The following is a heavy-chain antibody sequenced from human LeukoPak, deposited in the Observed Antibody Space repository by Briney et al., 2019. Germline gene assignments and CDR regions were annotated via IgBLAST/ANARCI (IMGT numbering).Heavy chain of an antibody. Sequence: PGGSLRLSCAASGFTFDDYAMHWVRQAPGKGLEWVSGISWNSGSIGYADSVKGRFTISRDNAKNSLYLQMNSLRAEDTALYYCARAYCGGDCYSPHHDAFDIWGQGTMVTVSS. J-gene: IGHJ3*02. D-gene: IGHD2-21*02. CDR2: ISWNSGSI. V-gene: IGHV3-9*01. CDR1: GFTFDDYA. CDR3: ARAYCGGDCYSPHHDAFDI.